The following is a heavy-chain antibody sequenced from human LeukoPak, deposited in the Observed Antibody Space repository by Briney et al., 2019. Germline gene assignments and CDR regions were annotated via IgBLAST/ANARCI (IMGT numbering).Heavy chain of an antibody. V-gene: IGHV3-74*01. CDR3: ARDMYYDAFDI. D-gene: IGHD2-8*01. CDR1: GFSFSNYE. J-gene: IGHJ3*02. CDR2: INSDGSST. Sequence: GGSLRLSCAASGFSFSNYEMNWVRQAPGKGLVWVSRINSDGSSTNYADSVKGRFTISRDNAKNSLYLQMNSLRAEDTAVYYCARDMYYDAFDIWGQGTMVTVSS.